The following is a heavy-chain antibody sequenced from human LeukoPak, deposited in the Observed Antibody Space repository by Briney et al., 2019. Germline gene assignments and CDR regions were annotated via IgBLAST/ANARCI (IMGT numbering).Heavy chain of an antibody. V-gene: IGHV3-48*04. CDR3: ARDGKPFHGGWNYFDC. CDR1: GFIFSDYS. D-gene: IGHD6-19*01. Sequence: QPGGSLRLSCAASGFIFSDYSMNWVRQAPGKGLEWISYIGFSGGPIYYADSVEGLFTISRDNAQSSVYLQMNSLRAEDTAVYFCARDGKPFHGGWNYFDCWGQGSLVTVSS. CDR2: IGFSGGPI. J-gene: IGHJ4*02.